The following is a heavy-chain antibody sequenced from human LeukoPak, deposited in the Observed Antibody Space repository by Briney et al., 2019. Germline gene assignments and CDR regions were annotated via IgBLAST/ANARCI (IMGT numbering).Heavy chain of an antibody. V-gene: IGHV3-74*01. CDR2: IYSDGTSP. Sequence: GGSLRLPCAASGFTFSSYWMHWVRQAPGKGLVWVSRIYSDGTSPSYADSVKGRFTISRDNAKNTLYLQMNSLRVEDTAVYYCAKESGVLWFGELFGSDYWGQGTLVTVSS. CDR1: GFTFSSYW. CDR3: AKESGVLWFGELFGSDY. D-gene: IGHD3-10*01. J-gene: IGHJ4*02.